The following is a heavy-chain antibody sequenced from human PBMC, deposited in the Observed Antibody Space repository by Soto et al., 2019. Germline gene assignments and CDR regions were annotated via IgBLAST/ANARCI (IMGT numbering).Heavy chain of an antibody. J-gene: IGHJ4*02. D-gene: IGHD3-22*01. CDR3: ARFYYDSSGYYYPFDY. V-gene: IGHV1-69*13. CDR1: GGTFSSYA. CDR2: IIPIFGTA. Sequence: SVKVSCKASGGTFSSYAISWVRQAPGQGLEWMGGIIPIFGTANYAQKFQGRVTITADESTSTAYMELSSLRSEDTAVYYCARFYYDSSGYYYPFDYWGQGTLVTVSS.